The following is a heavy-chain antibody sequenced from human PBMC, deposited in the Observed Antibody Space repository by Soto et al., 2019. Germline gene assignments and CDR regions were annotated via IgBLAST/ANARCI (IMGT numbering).Heavy chain of an antibody. CDR1: GFTFSSYA. D-gene: IGHD3-3*01. J-gene: IGHJ6*03. CDR2: ISGSGGST. V-gene: IGHV3-23*01. Sequence: GGSLRLSCAASGFTFSSYAMSWVRQAPGKGLEWVSAISGSGGSTYYADSVKGRFTISRDNSKNTLYLQMNSLRAEDTAVYYCATDFLLRFLEWLNSYYMDVWGKGTTVTVS. CDR3: ATDFLLRFLEWLNSYYMDV.